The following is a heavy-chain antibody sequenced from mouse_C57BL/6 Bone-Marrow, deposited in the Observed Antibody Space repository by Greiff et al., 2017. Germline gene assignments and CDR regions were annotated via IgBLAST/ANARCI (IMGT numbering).Heavy chain of an antibody. CDR2: ISYDGSN. CDR3: ARDEGFAY. J-gene: IGHJ3*01. CDR1: GYSITSGYY. V-gene: IGHV3-6*01. Sequence: EVKLQESGPGLVKPSQSLSLTCSVTGYSITSGYYWNWIRQVPGNKLEWMGYISYDGSNNYNPSLKNRIAITRDTSKNQFFLKLNSVTTEDTATYYCARDEGFAYWGQGTLVTVSA.